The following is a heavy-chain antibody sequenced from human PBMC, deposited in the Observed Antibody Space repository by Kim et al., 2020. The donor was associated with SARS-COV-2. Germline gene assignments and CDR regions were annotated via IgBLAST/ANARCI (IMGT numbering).Heavy chain of an antibody. CDR1: GASINDGGHS. CDR3: SCRTVVAAAGVDY. J-gene: IGHJ4*02. D-gene: IGHD6-25*01. V-gene: IGHV4-31*02. Sequence: SETLSLTCNVAGASINDGGHSWSWIRQLPGRDLEWIGYIFYSGSTHYSPSLESRTTISLDTSKNQFSLNLASVTAADTALYYCSCRTVVAAAGVDYWGQG. CDR2: IFYSGST.